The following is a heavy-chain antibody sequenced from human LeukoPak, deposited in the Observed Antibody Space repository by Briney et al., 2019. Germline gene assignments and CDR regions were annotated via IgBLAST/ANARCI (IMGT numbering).Heavy chain of an antibody. CDR2: ISSSSSYI. CDR3: ARVSGTSGPPTGLDP. D-gene: IGHD2-2*01. CDR1: GFTFSSYS. J-gene: IGHJ5*02. V-gene: IGHV3-21*01. Sequence: GGSLRLSCAASGFTFSSYSMNWVRQAPGKGLEWVSSISSSSSYIYYADSVKGRFTISRDNAKNSLYLQMNSLRAEDTAVYYCARVSGTSGPPTGLDPWGQGTLVTVSS.